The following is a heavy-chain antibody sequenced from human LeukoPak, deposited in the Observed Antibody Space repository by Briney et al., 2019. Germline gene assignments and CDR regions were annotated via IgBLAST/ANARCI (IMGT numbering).Heavy chain of an antibody. CDR3: STLTSRGLSDS. CDR2: TRNKANSYTT. V-gene: IGHV3-72*01. Sequence: GGSLRLSCAASGFTFSDHYMDWVRQAPGKGLEWVGRTRNKANSYTTEYAASVKGRFTIPRDDSKNSLYLQMNSLKSEDTAVYYCSTLTSRGLSDSWGQGTLVTVSS. J-gene: IGHJ4*02. CDR1: GFTFSDHY. D-gene: IGHD4-11*01.